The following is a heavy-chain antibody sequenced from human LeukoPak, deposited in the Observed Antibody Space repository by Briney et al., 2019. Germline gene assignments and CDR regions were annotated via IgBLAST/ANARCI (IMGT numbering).Heavy chain of an antibody. CDR1: GFTFSSYG. D-gene: IGHD4-17*01. V-gene: IGHV3-33*01. Sequence: GGSPRLSCAASGFTFSSYGMHWVRQAPGKGLEWVAVIWYDGSNKYYADSVKGRFTISRDNSKNTLYLQMNSLRAEDTAVYYCASYGDYVDYWGQGTLVTVSS. CDR2: IWYDGSNK. J-gene: IGHJ4*02. CDR3: ASYGDYVDY.